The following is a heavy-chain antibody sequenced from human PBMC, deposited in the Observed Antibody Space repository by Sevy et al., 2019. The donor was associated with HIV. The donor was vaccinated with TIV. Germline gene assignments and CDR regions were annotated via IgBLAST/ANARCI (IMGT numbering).Heavy chain of an antibody. CDR2: IKSKTDGGTT. J-gene: IGHJ3*02. Sequence: GGSLRLSCAASGFTFSNAWMSWVRQAPGKGLEWVSRIKSKTDGGTTDYAAPVKGRFTISRDDSKNTLYLQMNSLKTEDTAVYYCTTVKADAFDIWGQGTMVTVSS. V-gene: IGHV3-15*01. CDR3: TTVKADAFDI. CDR1: GFTFSNAW.